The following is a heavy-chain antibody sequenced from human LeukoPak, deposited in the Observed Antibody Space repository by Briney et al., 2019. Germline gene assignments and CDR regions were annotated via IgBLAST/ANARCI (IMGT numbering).Heavy chain of an antibody. Sequence: SETLSLTCAVYGGSFSGYYWSWIRQPPGKGLEWIGEINHSGSTNYNPFLKSRVTISVDTSKNQFSLKLSSVTAAGTAVYYCARGEIGYDYVWGSYRPRHYFDYWGQGTLVTVSS. V-gene: IGHV4-34*01. CDR2: INHSGST. CDR1: GGSFSGYY. J-gene: IGHJ4*02. CDR3: ARGEIGYDYVWGSYRPRHYFDY. D-gene: IGHD3-16*02.